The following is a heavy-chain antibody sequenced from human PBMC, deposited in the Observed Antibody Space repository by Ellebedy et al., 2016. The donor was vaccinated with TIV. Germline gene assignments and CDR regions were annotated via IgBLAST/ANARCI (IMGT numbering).Heavy chain of an antibody. Sequence: AASVKVSCKASGGSFSSYTISWVRQAPGQGLEWMGGIMPIFGAADYAQKFQGRVTITADESTSTAYMELTSLRSDDTAVYYCARGVWSGTPDYFDYWGQGTLVSVSS. CDR3: ARGVWSGTPDYFDY. D-gene: IGHD3-3*01. CDR1: GGSFSSYT. J-gene: IGHJ4*02. CDR2: IMPIFGAA. V-gene: IGHV1-69*13.